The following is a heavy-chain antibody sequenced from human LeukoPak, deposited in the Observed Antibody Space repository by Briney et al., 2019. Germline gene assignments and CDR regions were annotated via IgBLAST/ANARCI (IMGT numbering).Heavy chain of an antibody. CDR1: GFTFSRYW. D-gene: IGHD3-22*01. CDR3: ATGNYYDSRGYYTFGH. V-gene: IGHV3-74*01. Sequence: GGSLRLSCAASGFTFSRYWMHWVRQAPGKGLVWVSRINGDGSTTSYADSVKGGFTISRDNAKNTLYLQMNSLRAEDTAVYYCATGNYYDSRGYYTFGHWGQGTLVTVSS. J-gene: IGHJ1*01. CDR2: INGDGSTT.